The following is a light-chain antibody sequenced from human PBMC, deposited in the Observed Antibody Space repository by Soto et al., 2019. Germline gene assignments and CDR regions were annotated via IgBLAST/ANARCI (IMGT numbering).Light chain of an antibody. CDR3: QQYETFSGT. Sequence: EIVMTQSQATLSVSPGERATLSCRSSQSVSNNLAWYQQNPGQAPRLLFYGASTRATGIPARFSGSGSGTKFTLTIASLQPDDFATYYCQQYETFSGTFGPGTKVDIK. V-gene: IGKV3-15*01. J-gene: IGKJ1*01. CDR2: GAS. CDR1: QSVSNN.